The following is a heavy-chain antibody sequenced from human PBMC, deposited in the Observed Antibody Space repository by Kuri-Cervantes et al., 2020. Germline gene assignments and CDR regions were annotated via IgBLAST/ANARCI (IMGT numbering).Heavy chain of an antibody. Sequence: GESLKISCAASGFTVSSNYMSWVRQAPGKGLEWVANIKQDGSEKYYVDSVKGRFTISRDNAKNSLYLQMNSLRAEDTAVYYCARGGKAEFDYWGQGTLVTVSS. D-gene: IGHD1-14*01. CDR2: IKQDGSEK. CDR1: GFTVSSNY. CDR3: ARGGKAEFDY. V-gene: IGHV3-7*01. J-gene: IGHJ4*02.